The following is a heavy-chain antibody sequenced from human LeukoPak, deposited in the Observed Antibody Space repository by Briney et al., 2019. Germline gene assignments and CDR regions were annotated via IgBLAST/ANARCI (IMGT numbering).Heavy chain of an antibody. J-gene: IGHJ6*03. CDR2: IRYDGSNK. D-gene: IGHD6-13*01. CDR1: GFTFSSYG. Sequence: GGSLRLSCAASGFTFSSYGMHWVRQAPGKGLEWVAFIRYDGSNKYYADSVKGRFTISRDNSKNTLYLQMNSLRAEDTAVYYCAKAQIGSIAAAGSFCYMDVWGKGTTVTISS. CDR3: AKAQIGSIAAAGSFCYMDV. V-gene: IGHV3-30*02.